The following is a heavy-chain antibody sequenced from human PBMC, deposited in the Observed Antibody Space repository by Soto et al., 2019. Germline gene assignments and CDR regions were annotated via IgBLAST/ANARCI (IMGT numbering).Heavy chain of an antibody. V-gene: IGHV1-18*01. D-gene: IGHD3-22*01. CDR2: ISAYNGNT. CDR1: GYTFTSYG. Sequence: ASVKVSCKASGYTFTSYGISWVRQAPGQGLEWMGWISAYNGNTNYAQKLQGRVTMTTDTSTSTAYMELRSLRSDDTAVYYCARVSVYYYDTSGYPDFDYWGQGTLVTVSS. CDR3: ARVSVYYYDTSGYPDFDY. J-gene: IGHJ4*02.